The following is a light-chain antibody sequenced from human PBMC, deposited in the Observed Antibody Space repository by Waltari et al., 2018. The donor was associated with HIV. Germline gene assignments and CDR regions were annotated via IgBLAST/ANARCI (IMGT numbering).Light chain of an antibody. CDR2: NAS. V-gene: IGKV3-20*01. J-gene: IGKJ3*01. Sequence: DIVLTQSPGTLSLSPGERATLSFKASHKIRRESLPWYHQKPGHSPRLLLYNASIRATDIPDRFSGSGSGTDFTLTVSRLEPEDCALYYCQHYNNSPPITFGPGSKVDI. CDR1: HKIRRES. CDR3: QHYNNSPPIT.